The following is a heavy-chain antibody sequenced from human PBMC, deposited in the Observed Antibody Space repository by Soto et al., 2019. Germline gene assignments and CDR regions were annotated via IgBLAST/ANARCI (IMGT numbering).Heavy chain of an antibody. Sequence: GGSLRLSCAASGFTFSSYEMNWVRQAPGKGLEWVSYISSSGSTIYYADSVKGRFTISRDNAKNSLYLQMNSLRAEDTAVYYCARKEVIAAAGSDAFDIWGQGTMVTVSS. J-gene: IGHJ3*02. CDR3: ARKEVIAAAGSDAFDI. CDR1: GFTFSSYE. D-gene: IGHD6-13*01. V-gene: IGHV3-48*03. CDR2: ISSSGSTI.